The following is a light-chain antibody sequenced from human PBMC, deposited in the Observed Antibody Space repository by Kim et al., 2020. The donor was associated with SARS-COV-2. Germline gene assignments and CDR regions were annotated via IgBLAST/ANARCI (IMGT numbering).Light chain of an antibody. J-gene: IGKJ4*01. CDR1: QSVSSSY. CDR2: GAS. V-gene: IGKV3-20*01. CDR3: QQYGSSPT. Sequence: SLSPGERATLSCRASQSVSSSYLAWYQQKLGQAPRLLIYGASSRATGIPDRFSGSGSGTDFTLTISRLEPEDFAVYYCQQYGSSPTFGGGTKVEIK.